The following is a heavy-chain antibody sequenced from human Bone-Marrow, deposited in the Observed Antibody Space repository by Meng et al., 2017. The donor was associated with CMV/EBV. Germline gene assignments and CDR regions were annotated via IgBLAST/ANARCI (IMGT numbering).Heavy chain of an antibody. CDR3: AKDKVLGFLDWLFHYAMGV. Sequence: GESLKISCAASGLTFSSYAMSWVRQAPGKGLEWVSAISGSGGSTYYADSVKGRFTISRDNSKNTMYPQMNSLRAEDTAVYYCAKDKVLGFLDWLFHYAMGVWGPGNTVTGSS. J-gene: IGHJ6*01. CDR2: ISGSGGST. CDR1: GLTFSSYA. D-gene: IGHD3/OR15-3a*01. V-gene: IGHV3-23*01.